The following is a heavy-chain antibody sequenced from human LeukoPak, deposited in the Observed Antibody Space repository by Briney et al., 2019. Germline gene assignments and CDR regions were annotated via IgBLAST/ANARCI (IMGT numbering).Heavy chain of an antibody. CDR3: AREGYSGYDVDY. CDR1: GFTFSSYS. D-gene: IGHD5-12*01. Sequence: PGGSLRLSCAASGFTFSSYSMTWVRQAPGKGLEWVSSFTSRSRSIYYADSVKGRFTISRDSAKQSLYLQMNSLRAEDTAVYYCAREGYSGYDVDYWGQGTLVTVSS. V-gene: IGHV3-21*01. CDR2: FTSRSRSI. J-gene: IGHJ4*02.